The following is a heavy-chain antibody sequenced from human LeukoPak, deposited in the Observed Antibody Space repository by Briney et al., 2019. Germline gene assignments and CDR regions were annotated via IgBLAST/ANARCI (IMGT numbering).Heavy chain of an antibody. D-gene: IGHD3-16*01. CDR3: SRDGGEGGNSAFDI. CDR1: GFTFSDYI. J-gene: IGHJ3*02. Sequence: GGSLRLSCAASGFTFSDYILDWVRQAPGKGLEWVGRIRRGANSYTTEYAASVKGRFTISRDDSKNSLYLHMNSLRTEDTAVYHCSRDGGEGGNSAFDIWGQGTMVTVSS. CDR2: IRRGANSYTT. V-gene: IGHV3-72*01.